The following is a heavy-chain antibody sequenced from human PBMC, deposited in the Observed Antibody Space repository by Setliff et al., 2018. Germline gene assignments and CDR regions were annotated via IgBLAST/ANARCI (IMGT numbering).Heavy chain of an antibody. V-gene: IGHV3-33*01. CDR2: IWNDGSSK. CDR1: GFTFRNYG. D-gene: IGHD2-21*02. J-gene: IGHJ6*02. Sequence: GGSLRLSCVASGFTFRNYGMHWVRQAPGKGLEWVALIWNDGSSKFYEDSVKGRITISRDNSKNTLYLQMDSLRADDTAVYYCARNWVTAQHYYYGMDVWGQGTTVTVSS. CDR3: ARNWVTAQHYYYGMDV.